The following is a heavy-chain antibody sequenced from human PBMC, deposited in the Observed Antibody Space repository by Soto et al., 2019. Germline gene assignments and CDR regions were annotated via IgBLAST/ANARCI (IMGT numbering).Heavy chain of an antibody. Sequence: QVQLVQSGAEVKKPGASVKVSCKTSGYTFSSYYMLWVRQAPGQGLEWMGIINPRGGSTSYAQKFQGRVTMTRDTSTSTVYMELSSLRSEATAVYYCARGFPIGGYGMDVWGQGTTVTVSS. J-gene: IGHJ6*02. CDR1: GYTFSSYY. D-gene: IGHD3-22*01. CDR2: INPRGGST. V-gene: IGHV1-46*01. CDR3: ARGFPIGGYGMDV.